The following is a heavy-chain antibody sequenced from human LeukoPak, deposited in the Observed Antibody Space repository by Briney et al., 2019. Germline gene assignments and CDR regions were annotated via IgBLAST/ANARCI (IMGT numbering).Heavy chain of an antibody. CDR3: AKDIATRDYVWGGSFDY. Sequence: GGSLRLSCAASGFTFSSYWMSWVRQAPGKGLEWVANIKQDGSEKYYVDSVKGRFTISRDNAKNSLYLQMNSLRAEDTALYYCAKDIATRDYVWGGSFDYWGQGTLVTVSS. CDR2: IKQDGSEK. CDR1: GFTFSSYW. D-gene: IGHD3-16*01. V-gene: IGHV3-7*03. J-gene: IGHJ4*02.